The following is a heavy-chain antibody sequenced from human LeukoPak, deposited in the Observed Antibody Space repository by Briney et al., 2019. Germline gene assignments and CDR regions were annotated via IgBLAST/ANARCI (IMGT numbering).Heavy chain of an antibody. CDR2: ISVRSNYR. J-gene: IGHJ4*02. CDR3: VRLRRNSDRSGYYYYYDY. D-gene: IGHD3-22*01. CDR1: GYTFSDIS. Sequence: PGGSLRLSCAASGYTFSDISVNWVRQAPGKGLEWVSSISVRSNYRYYADSVRGRFTISRDDARDSLFLQMNSLRAQDTAVYYCVRLRRNSDRSGYYYYYDYWGQGTLVTVSS. V-gene: IGHV3-21*01.